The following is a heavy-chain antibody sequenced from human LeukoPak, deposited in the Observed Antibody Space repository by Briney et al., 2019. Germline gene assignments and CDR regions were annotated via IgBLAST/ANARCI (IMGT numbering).Heavy chain of an antibody. CDR1: GFTFSGSA. D-gene: IGHD2-2*01. CDR2: IRSKANSYAT. J-gene: IGHJ6*03. CDR3: TRYKGRGPAAPGAYYYYMDV. Sequence: PGGSLKLSCAAPGFTFSGSAMHWVRQASGKGLEWVGRIRSKANSYATAYAASVKGRFTISRDDSKNTAYLQMNSLKTEDTAVYYCTRYKGRGPAAPGAYYYYMDVWGKGTTVTVSS. V-gene: IGHV3-73*01.